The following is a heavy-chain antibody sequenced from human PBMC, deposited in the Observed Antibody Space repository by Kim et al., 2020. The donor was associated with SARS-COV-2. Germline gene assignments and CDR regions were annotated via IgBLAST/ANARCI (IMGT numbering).Heavy chain of an antibody. Sequence: SVKGRLTISGDKSKNTLYLQMSSLRAEDTAVYYCATPRSTIAAAWEFDYWGQGTLVTISS. J-gene: IGHJ4*02. CDR3: ATPRSTIAAAWEFDY. D-gene: IGHD6-13*01. V-gene: IGHV3-23*01.